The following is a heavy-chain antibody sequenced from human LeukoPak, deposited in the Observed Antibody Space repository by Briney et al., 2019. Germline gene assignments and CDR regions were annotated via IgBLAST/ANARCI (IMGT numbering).Heavy chain of an antibody. CDR2: ITWNSVGI. CDR3: AKGCSSTNCPPDY. J-gene: IGHJ4*02. V-gene: IGHV3-9*01. Sequence: GGSLRLSCAAPGFTFYDYVMYWVRHAPGKGLEWVSGITWNSVGIAYAESVKGRFTLSREKAKRSLYLQMNSVRAADTRFYNSAKGCSSTNCPPDYWGQGTLVT. D-gene: IGHD2-2*01. CDR1: GFTFYDYV.